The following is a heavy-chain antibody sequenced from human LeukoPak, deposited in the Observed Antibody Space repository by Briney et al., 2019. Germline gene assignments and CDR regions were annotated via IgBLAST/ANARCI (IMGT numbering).Heavy chain of an antibody. CDR2: IIGGGDYT. CDR1: GFTFSSYV. V-gene: IGHV3-23*01. J-gene: IGHJ4*02. CDR3: AKGIYTSTSYYDS. Sequence: GGSLRLSCAASGFTFSSYVMTWVRQAPGKGLAWVSTIIGGGDYTYYVDSVKGRFTISRDNSKNTLYLQVNRLRAEDTAVYYCAKGIYTSTSYYDSWGQGTLVTVSS. D-gene: IGHD2-2*01.